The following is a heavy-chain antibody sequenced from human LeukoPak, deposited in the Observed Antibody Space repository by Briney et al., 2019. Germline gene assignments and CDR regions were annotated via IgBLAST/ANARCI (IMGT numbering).Heavy chain of an antibody. Sequence: WGSLRLSCAVSGFTFSSYDMHWARQAPGKGLVWGSSISSSSSYIYYADSVKGRFTISRDNAKNSLYLQMNSLKAEDTAVYYWGREVQMATNFDAFDIWGEGTMVTVSS. CDR3: GREVQMATNFDAFDI. J-gene: IGHJ3*02. V-gene: IGHV3-21*01. D-gene: IGHD5-24*01. CDR1: GFTFSSYD. CDR2: ISSSSSYI.